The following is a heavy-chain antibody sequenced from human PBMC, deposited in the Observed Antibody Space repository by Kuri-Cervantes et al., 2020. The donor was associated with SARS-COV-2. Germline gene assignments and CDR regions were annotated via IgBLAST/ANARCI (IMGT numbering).Heavy chain of an antibody. J-gene: IGHJ5*02. CDR3: ASGYITGTTVAYDP. V-gene: IGHV4-39*01. D-gene: IGHD1-7*01. CDR2: IYYSGST. CDR1: GGSISSSSYY. Sequence: ETLSLTCTVSGGSISSSSYYWGWIRQPPGKGLEWIGSIYYSGSTYYNPSLKSRVTISVDTSKNQFSLKLSSVTAADTAVYYCASGYITGTTVAYDPWGQGTLVTVSS.